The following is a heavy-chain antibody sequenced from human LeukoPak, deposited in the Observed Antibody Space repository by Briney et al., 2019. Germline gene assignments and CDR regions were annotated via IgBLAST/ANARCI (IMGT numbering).Heavy chain of an antibody. V-gene: IGHV5-51*01. D-gene: IGHD3-10*01. CDR1: W. J-gene: IGHJ4*02. CDR2: LYPAPSDP. Sequence: WIGXXRPXXXXXXXVMLILYPAPSDPTYTPSFQGQLNISADKSISTAYLQWSSLTASHTAMYYCARLESGSSIDYWGQGTLVTVSS. CDR3: ARLESGSSIDY.